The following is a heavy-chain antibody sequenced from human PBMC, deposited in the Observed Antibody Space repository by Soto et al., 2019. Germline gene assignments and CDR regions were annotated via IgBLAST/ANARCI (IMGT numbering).Heavy chain of an antibody. V-gene: IGHV4-59*06. CDR3: ARGPDFWSGYPSDV. CDR2: IYYSGST. D-gene: IGHD3-3*01. J-gene: IGHJ6*02. CDR1: GDSISGYY. Sequence: PSETLSLTCTVSGDSISGYYWSWIRQPPGKGLEWIGYIYYSGSTYYNPSLKSRVTISVDTSKNQFPLKLSSVTAADTAVYYCARGPDFWSGYPSDVWGQGTTVTVSS.